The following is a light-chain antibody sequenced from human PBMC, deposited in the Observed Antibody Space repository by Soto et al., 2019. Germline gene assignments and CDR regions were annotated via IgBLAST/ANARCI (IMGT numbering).Light chain of an antibody. CDR1: QSVSSN. J-gene: IGKJ3*01. CDR2: GAS. Sequence: EIVMTQSPATLSVSPGERPTLSCRASQSVSSNLAWYQQKPGQAATLLIYGASTRATGIPARFSGSGSGTEFTLTISSLQSEDFAVYYCQQYNGWPRNTFGPGTKVDIK. V-gene: IGKV3-15*01. CDR3: QQYNGWPRNT.